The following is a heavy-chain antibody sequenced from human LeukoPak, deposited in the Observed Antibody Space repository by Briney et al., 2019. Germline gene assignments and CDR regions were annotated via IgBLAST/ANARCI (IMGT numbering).Heavy chain of an antibody. D-gene: IGHD3-22*01. Sequence: ASVKVSCKASGYTFTSYDINWVRQATGQGLEWMGWMNPNSGNTGYAQKFQGRVTITGNTSISTAYMELSSLRSEDTAVYYCARVGYYDSSGYLRYYYYMDVWGKGTTVTVSS. CDR2: MNPNSGNT. V-gene: IGHV1-8*03. CDR1: GYTFTSYD. J-gene: IGHJ6*03. CDR3: ARVGYYDSSGYLRYYYYMDV.